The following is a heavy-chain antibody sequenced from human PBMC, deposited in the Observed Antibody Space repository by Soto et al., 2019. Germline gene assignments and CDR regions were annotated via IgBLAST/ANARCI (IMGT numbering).Heavy chain of an antibody. CDR2: IYYSGST. CDR1: GGSISSYY. CDR3: ARDVARAAGNNDIYI. D-gene: IGHD3-9*01. J-gene: IGHJ3*02. V-gene: IGHV4-59*01. Sequence: SETLSLTCTVSGGSISSYYWSWIRQPPGKGLEWIGYIYYSGSTNYNPSLKSRVTISVDTSKNQFSLKLSSVTAADTAVYYCARDVARAAGNNDIYIWCQREMVTISS.